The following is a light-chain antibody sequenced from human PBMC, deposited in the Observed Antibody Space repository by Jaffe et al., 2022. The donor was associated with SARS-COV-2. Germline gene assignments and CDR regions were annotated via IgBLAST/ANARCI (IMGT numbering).Light chain of an antibody. CDR1: QDIRNH. V-gene: IGKV1-33*01. Sequence: DFEMTQSPSSLSASVGDRVTITCQANQDIRNHLNWYQLKPGKAPTLLIYDASNLKTGVPSRFSGSGFRTDFTFTISNLQPEDSAIYYCQQYNSLPITFGQGTRLEIK. CDR3: QQYNSLPIT. J-gene: IGKJ5*01. CDR2: DAS.